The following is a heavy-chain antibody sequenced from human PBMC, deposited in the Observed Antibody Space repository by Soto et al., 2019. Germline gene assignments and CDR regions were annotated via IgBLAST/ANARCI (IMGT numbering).Heavy chain of an antibody. CDR1: GFTFSDYY. CDR3: ASENDYGDYTFDY. CDR2: ISSSGSTI. D-gene: IGHD4-17*01. J-gene: IGHJ4*02. Sequence: PGGSLRLSCAASGFTFSDYYMSWIRQAPGKGLEWVSYISSSGSTIYYADSVKGRFTISRDNAKNSLYLQMNSLRAEDTAVYYCASENDYGDYTFDYWGQGTLVTVSS. V-gene: IGHV3-11*01.